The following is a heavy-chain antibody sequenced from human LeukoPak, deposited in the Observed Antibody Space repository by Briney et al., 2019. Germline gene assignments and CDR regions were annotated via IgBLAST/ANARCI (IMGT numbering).Heavy chain of an antibody. V-gene: IGHV4-34*01. CDR3: ARTYTSGWYATFDL. CDR1: GGSLIGYS. D-gene: IGHD6-19*01. J-gene: IGHJ4*02. CDR2: VSHNGST. Sequence: SETLSLTCGVNGGSLIGYSCGWIRQPPGKGLEWIGEVSHNGSTDYNPSLKSRLSMSVDSSRKQFSLQLSSVTAADTGVYFCARTYTSGWYATFDLWGQGTLVTVSS.